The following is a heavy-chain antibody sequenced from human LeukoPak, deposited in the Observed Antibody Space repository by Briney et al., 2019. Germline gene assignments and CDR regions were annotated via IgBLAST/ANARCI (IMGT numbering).Heavy chain of an antibody. CDR2: IWYDGSNK. V-gene: IGHV3-33*06. J-gene: IGHJ4*02. D-gene: IGHD5-12*01. Sequence: PGGSLRLSCAASGFTFSSYGMHWVRQALGKGLEWVAVIWYDGSNKYYADSVEGRFTISRDNSKNTLYLQMNSLRAEDTAVYYCAKDQDVATTATFDYWGQGTLVTVSS. CDR3: AKDQDVATTATFDY. CDR1: GFTFSSYG.